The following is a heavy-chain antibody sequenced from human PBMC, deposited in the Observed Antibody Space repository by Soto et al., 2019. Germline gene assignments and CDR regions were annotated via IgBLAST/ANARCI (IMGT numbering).Heavy chain of an antibody. CDR2: IKQDGSEK. Sequence: PGGSLRLSCAASGLTFSTYWMNWVRQAPGKGLEWVANIKQDGSEKYYVDSVKGRFAISRDNAKDSLFLQMNSLRAEDTAVYYCVRDWSTFWGMDVWGQGTTVTVSS. CDR3: VRDWSTFWGMDV. V-gene: IGHV3-7*01. CDR1: GLTFSTYW. J-gene: IGHJ6*02.